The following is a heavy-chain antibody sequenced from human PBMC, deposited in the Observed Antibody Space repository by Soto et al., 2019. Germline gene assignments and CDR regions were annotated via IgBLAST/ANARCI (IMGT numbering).Heavy chain of an antibody. D-gene: IGHD1-26*01. CDR1: GYSFKDHY. CDR3: ARDRVGASLFDY. Sequence: ASVKVSCKASGYSFKDHYMHWVRQAPGRGLEWVGIINPSGEHTNYAQQFRGRVAMTRDTSTSTAYMELSSLRSEDTAVYYCARDRVGASLFDYWGQGTLVTVSS. CDR2: INPSGEHT. J-gene: IGHJ4*02. V-gene: IGHV1-46*02.